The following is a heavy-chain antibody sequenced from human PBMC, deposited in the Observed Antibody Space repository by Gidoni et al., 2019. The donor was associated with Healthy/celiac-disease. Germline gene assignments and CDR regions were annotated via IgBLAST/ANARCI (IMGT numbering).Heavy chain of an antibody. Sequence: EVQLLESGGGLVQPGGSLRLSCAASGFTFSSYAMSWVRQAPGKGLEWVSGIRVSGGSTYYADSVKGRFTISRDNSKNTLYLQMNSLRAEDTAVYYCAKDLTEYFQHWGQGTLVTVSS. V-gene: IGHV3-23*01. CDR1: GFTFSSYA. CDR3: AKDLTEYFQH. J-gene: IGHJ1*01. CDR2: IRVSGGST.